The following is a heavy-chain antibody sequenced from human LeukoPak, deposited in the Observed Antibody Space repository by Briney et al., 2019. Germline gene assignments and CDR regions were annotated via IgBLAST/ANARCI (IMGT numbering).Heavy chain of an antibody. CDR3: ARQEYCSSTSCYNWFDP. V-gene: IGHV4-34*01. J-gene: IGHJ5*02. CDR2: INHSGST. Sequence: SETLSLTCAVYGGSFSGYYWSWIRQPPGKGLEWIGEINHSGSTNYNPSLKSRVTISVDTSKNQFSLKLSSVTAADTAVYYCARQEYCSSTSCYNWFDPWGQGTLVTVSS. D-gene: IGHD2-2*01. CDR1: GGSFSGYY.